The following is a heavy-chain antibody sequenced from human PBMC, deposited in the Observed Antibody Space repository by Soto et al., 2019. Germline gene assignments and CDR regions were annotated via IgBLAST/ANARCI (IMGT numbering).Heavy chain of an antibody. Sequence: QVQLQESGPGLVKPSETLSLTCTVSGGSISSYYWSWIRQPPGKGLEWIGYIYYSGSTNYNPSLXSXAXIXXDTSKNQFSLKLSSVTAADTAVYYCARRCGTVFDYWGQGTLVTVSS. D-gene: IGHD2-21*01. J-gene: IGHJ4*02. CDR3: ARRCGTVFDY. CDR2: IYYSGST. CDR1: GGSISSYY. V-gene: IGHV4-59*01.